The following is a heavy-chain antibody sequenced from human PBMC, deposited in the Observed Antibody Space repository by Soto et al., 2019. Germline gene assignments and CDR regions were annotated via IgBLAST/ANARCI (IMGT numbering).Heavy chain of an antibody. J-gene: IGHJ4*02. CDR2: ISSYNGIT. Sequence: ASVKVSCTASGYNFPSYGITWVRQAPGQGLEWMGWISSYNGITNYAHKFRGRLTMTADTSTNMAYMELTSLIPDDTAIYYCARALLHTLVVPDFDYWGQGTPVTVSS. D-gene: IGHD2-21*01. V-gene: IGHV1-18*01. CDR1: GYNFPSYG. CDR3: ARALLHTLVVPDFDY.